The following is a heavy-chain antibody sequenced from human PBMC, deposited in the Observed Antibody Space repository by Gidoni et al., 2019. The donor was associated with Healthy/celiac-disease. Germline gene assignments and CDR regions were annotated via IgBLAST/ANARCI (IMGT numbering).Heavy chain of an antibody. D-gene: IGHD3-10*01. V-gene: IGHV3-30*04. CDR3: ARPRGFGENWGGMDV. CDR1: GFTFSSYA. J-gene: IGHJ6*02. CDR2: ISYDGSNK. Sequence: QVQLVESGGGVVQPGRSLRLSCAASGFTFSSYAMHWVRQAPGKGLEGVAVISYDGSNKYYADSVKGRFTISRDNSKNTLYLQMNSLRADDTAVYYCARPRGFGENWGGMDVWGQGTTVTVSS.